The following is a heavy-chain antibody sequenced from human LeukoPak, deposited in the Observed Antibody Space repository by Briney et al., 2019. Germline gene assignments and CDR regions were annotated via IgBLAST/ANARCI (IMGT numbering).Heavy chain of an antibody. CDR2: ISGNSGSI. CDR3: AKDIGLRYSYGLYYFDY. V-gene: IGHV3-9*01. J-gene: IGHJ4*02. CDR1: GFIFDDYA. D-gene: IGHD5-18*01. Sequence: PGGSLRLSCAASGFIFDDYAMHWVRHAPGKGLEWVSGISGNSGSIGYADSVKGRFTISRDNAKNSLYLQMNSLRAEDTALYYCAKDIGLRYSYGLYYFDYWGPGTLVTVSS.